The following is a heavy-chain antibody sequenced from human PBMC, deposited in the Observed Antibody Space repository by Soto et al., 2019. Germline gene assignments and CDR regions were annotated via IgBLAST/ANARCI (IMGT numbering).Heavy chain of an antibody. J-gene: IGHJ4*02. Sequence: NPSETLSLTCAVYGGSFSGYYWSWIRQPPGKGLEWIGEINHSGSTNYNPSLKSRVTISVDTSKNQFSLKLSSVTAADTAVYYCAGRRYDFWSGTSFDYWGQGTLVTVSS. CDR1: GGSFSGYY. V-gene: IGHV4-34*01. D-gene: IGHD3-3*01. CDR2: INHSGST. CDR3: AGRRYDFWSGTSFDY.